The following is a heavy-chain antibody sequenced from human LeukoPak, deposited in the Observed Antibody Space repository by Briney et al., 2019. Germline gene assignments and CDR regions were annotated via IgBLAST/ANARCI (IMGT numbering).Heavy chain of an antibody. V-gene: IGHV3-30*18. D-gene: IGHD5-12*01. Sequence: GGSLRLSCAASGFTFSSYGMHWVRQAPGKGLEWVAVISYDGSNKYYADSVKGRFTISRDNSKNTLYLRMNSLRAEDTAVYYCAKDGYSGYDVFDYWGQGTLVTVSS. CDR3: AKDGYSGYDVFDY. CDR1: GFTFSSYG. CDR2: ISYDGSNK. J-gene: IGHJ4*02.